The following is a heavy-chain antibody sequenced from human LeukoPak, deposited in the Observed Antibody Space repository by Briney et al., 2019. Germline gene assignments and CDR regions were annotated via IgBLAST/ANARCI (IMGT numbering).Heavy chain of an antibody. V-gene: IGHV1-69*01. CDR3: ARASQWLVREFDY. CDR2: IIPIFGTT. Sequence: SVKVSCKASGGTFSSYAISWVRQAPGQGLEWMGGIIPIFGTTNYAQKFQGRVTITADESTSTAYMELSSLRSEDTAVYYCARASQWLVREFDYWGQGTLVTVSS. CDR1: GGTFSSYA. D-gene: IGHD6-19*01. J-gene: IGHJ4*02.